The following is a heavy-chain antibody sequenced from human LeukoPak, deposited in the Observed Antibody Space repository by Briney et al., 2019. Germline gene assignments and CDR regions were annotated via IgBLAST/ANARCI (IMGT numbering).Heavy chain of an antibody. V-gene: IGHV3-9*01. J-gene: IGHJ3*02. CDR3: AKEGSGWYRAFDI. CDR2: ISWNSGSI. CDR1: GFTFDDYV. Sequence: GGSLRLSCAASGFTFDDYVMHWVRQAPGKGLEWVSGISWNSGSIGYADSVKGRFTISRDNAKNSLYLQMNSLRAEDTALYYCAKEGSGWYRAFDIWGQGTMVTVSS. D-gene: IGHD6-19*01.